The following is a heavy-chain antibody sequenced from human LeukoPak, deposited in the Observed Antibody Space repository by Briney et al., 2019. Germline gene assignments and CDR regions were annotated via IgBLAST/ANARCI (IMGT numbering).Heavy chain of an antibody. Sequence: PSETLSLTCTVSGGSISSSSYYWGWIRQPPGKGLEWIGSIYHSGSTYYNPSLKSRVTISVDTSKNQFSLKLSSVTAADTAVYYCARAIVATIIDYWGQGTLVTVSS. CDR1: GGSISSSSYY. D-gene: IGHD5-12*01. CDR2: IYHSGST. CDR3: ARAIVATIIDY. J-gene: IGHJ4*02. V-gene: IGHV4-39*07.